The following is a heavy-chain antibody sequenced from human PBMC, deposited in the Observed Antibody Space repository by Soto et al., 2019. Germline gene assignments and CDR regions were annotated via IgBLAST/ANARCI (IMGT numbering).Heavy chain of an antibody. D-gene: IGHD6-19*01. CDR2: ISSSGSTI. CDR3: VRDPLGVAVAEGRGGY. Sequence: QVQLVASGGGLVKPGGSLRLSCAASGFTFSDYYMSWIRQAPGKGLEWVSYISSSGSTIYYADSVKGRFTISRDNAKNSLYLQMNSLRAEVTAVHYHVRDPLGVAVAEGRGGYWGQGTLVTVFS. CDR1: GFTFSDYY. J-gene: IGHJ4*02. V-gene: IGHV3-11*01.